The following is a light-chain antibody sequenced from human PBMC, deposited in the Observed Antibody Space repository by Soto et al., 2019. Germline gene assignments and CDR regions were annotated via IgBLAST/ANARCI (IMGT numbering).Light chain of an antibody. V-gene: IGLV2-14*01. J-gene: IGLJ2*01. CDR2: DVR. Sequence: ALTQPASVSGSPGQSITISCTGTSSDVGGYNYISWYQQHPGKAPKFIIYDVRNRPSGVSNRFSGSRSGNTASLTISGLQAEDEADYYCSSYTSSSTVIFGGGTKVTVL. CDR3: SSYTSSSTVI. CDR1: SSDVGGYNY.